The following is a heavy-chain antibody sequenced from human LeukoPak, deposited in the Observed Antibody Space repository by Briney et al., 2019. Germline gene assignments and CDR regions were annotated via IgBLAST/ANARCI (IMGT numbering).Heavy chain of an antibody. CDR3: AREIVAGLGVPFDI. J-gene: IGHJ3*02. D-gene: IGHD5-12*01. Sequence: SETLSLTCTVPGDSISSSSSYWGWIRQPPGEGLEWIGSIYYSGSTYYNTSLKSRVTISVDTSKNQFSLRLNSVTAADTAVYYCAREIVAGLGVPFDIWGQGTMVTVSS. CDR2: IYYSGST. CDR1: GDSISSSSSY. V-gene: IGHV4-39*01.